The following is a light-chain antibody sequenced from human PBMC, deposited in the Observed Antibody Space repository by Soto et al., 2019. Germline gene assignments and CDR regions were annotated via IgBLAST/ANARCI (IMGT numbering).Light chain of an antibody. CDR2: DVT. V-gene: IGLV2-8*01. CDR1: SSDVGGYNF. J-gene: IGLJ2*01. Sequence: QSVLTQPPSASGSPGQSVTISCTGASSDVGGYNFVSWYQHHPGKAPRLMIYDVTQRPSGVPDRFSGSKSGNTASLTVSGLLVDDEAYYYCSSYAGSSIPVAFGGGTKLTVL. CDR3: SSYAGSSIPVA.